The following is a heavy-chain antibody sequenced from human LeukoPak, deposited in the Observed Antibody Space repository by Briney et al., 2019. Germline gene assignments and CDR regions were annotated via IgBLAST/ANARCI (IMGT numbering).Heavy chain of an antibody. CDR3: AREADTAMVTWAFDI. CDR1: GFTFSRYG. CDR2: IRYDGSNK. D-gene: IGHD5-18*01. J-gene: IGHJ3*02. V-gene: IGHV3-33*01. Sequence: GRSLRLPCAASGFTFSRYGTHWARQAPGKGLEWVAVIRYDGSNKYYADSVKGRFTIPRDNSKNTPYLQMNSLRAEDTAVYYCAREADTAMVTWAFDIWGQGTMVTVSS.